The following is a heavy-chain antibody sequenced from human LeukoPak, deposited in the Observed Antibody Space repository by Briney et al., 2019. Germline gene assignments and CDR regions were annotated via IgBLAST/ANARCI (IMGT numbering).Heavy chain of an antibody. V-gene: IGHV3-48*04. CDR3: ARVKEYQMLYGGFDP. Sequence: GGSLRLSCAASGFTFSSYSLNWVRQAPGKGLEWVSFISSSSITIYYADSVKGRFTISRDNAKNSLYLQMNSLRAEDTAVYYCARVKEYQMLYGGFDPWGQGTLVTVSS. CDR2: ISSSSITI. D-gene: IGHD2-2*02. CDR1: GFTFSSYS. J-gene: IGHJ5*02.